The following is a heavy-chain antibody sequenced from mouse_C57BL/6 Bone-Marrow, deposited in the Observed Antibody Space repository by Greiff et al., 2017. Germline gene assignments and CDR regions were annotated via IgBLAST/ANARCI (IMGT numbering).Heavy chain of an antibody. D-gene: IGHD1-1*01. CDR1: GFSLTSYG. CDR2: IWSGGST. J-gene: IGHJ4*01. Sequence: QVQLQQSGPGLVQPSQSLSITCTVSGFSLTSYGVHWVRQSPGKGLEWLGVIWSGGSTDYNAAFISRLSISKDNSKSQVFFKMNSLQADDTAIYYCARNWGTTVVAPHYYAMDYWGQGTSVTVSS. CDR3: ARNWGTTVVAPHYYAMDY. V-gene: IGHV2-2*01.